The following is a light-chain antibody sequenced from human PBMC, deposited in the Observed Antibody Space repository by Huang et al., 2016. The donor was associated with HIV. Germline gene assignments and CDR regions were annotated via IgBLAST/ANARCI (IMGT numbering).Light chain of an antibody. J-gene: IGKJ5*01. CDR3: QQLSTYPIT. Sequence: IQLTQSPSSLSTFVGHRVTITCRASHGIGGFLAWYQQKPGKSPKLLIYAASTLQSGFPSRFSGSGSGTDFTLTISSLQPEDFATYYCQQLSTYPITFGQGTRLEIK. V-gene: IGKV1-9*01. CDR1: HGIGGF. CDR2: AAS.